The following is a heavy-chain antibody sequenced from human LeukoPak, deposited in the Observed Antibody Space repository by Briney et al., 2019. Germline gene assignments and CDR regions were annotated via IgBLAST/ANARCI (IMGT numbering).Heavy chain of an antibody. CDR3: ARARANWGTMGYLDY. CDR2: IYYSGST. J-gene: IGHJ4*02. V-gene: IGHV4-59*11. CDR1: GGSISSHY. D-gene: IGHD7-27*01. Sequence: SETLSLTCTVSGGSISSHYWSWIRQPPGKGLEWIGYIYYSGSTNYNPSLMSRVTISVDTSKNQFSLKLSSVTAADTAVYYCARARANWGTMGYLDYWGQGTLVTVSS.